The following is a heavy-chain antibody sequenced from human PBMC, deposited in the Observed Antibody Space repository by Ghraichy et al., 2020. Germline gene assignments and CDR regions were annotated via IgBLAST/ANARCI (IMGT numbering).Heavy chain of an antibody. V-gene: IGHV3-23*01. CDR1: GFTFSSYA. CDR2: ISTTGSST. D-gene: IGHD1-26*01. CDR3: AQVPRVVGANTVDY. J-gene: IGHJ4*02. Sequence: GGSLRLSCAASGFTFSSYAMSWVRQAPGKGLEWVSAISTTGSSTYYADSVKGRFTISRDNSKNTLYLQMNSLRAEDTAIYYCAQVPRVVGANTVDYWGQGTLVTVSS.